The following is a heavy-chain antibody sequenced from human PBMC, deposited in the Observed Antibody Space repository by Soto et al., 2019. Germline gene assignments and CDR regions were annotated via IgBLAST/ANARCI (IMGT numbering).Heavy chain of an antibody. D-gene: IGHD3-16*02. Sequence: GGSLRLSCTASGFTFGDYAMSWFRQAPGKGLEWVGFIRSKAYGGTTEYAASVKGRFTISRDDSKSIAYLQMNSLKTEDTAVYYCTRRGMITFGGVIVFDYWGQGTLVTVSS. CDR1: GFTFGDYA. CDR2: IRSKAYGGTT. CDR3: TRRGMITFGGVIVFDY. J-gene: IGHJ4*02. V-gene: IGHV3-49*03.